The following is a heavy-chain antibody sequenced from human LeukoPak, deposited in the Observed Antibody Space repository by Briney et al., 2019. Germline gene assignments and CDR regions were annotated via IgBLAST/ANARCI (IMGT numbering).Heavy chain of an antibody. V-gene: IGHV4-34*01. Sequence: SETLSLTPAVYGGSFRGYYWSWIRQPPGKGLEWIGEINHSGSTNYNPSLMSRVTLSVDTSTTQFSLKLSSVTAAATAVYYCARVSCRGYGSGSYVRSWFDPWGQGTLVTVSS. J-gene: IGHJ5*02. D-gene: IGHD3-10*01. CDR2: INHSGST. CDR3: ARVSCRGYGSGSYVRSWFDP. CDR1: GGSFRGYY.